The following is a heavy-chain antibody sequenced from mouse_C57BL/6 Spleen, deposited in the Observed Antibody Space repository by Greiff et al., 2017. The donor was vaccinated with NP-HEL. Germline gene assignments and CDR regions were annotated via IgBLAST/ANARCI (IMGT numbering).Heavy chain of an antibody. J-gene: IGHJ2*01. V-gene: IGHV1-76*01. Sequence: QVQLQQSGAELVRPGASVKLSCKASGYTFTDYYINWVKQRPGQGLEWIARIYPGSGNTYYNEKFKGKATLTAEKSSSTAYMQLSSLTSEDSAVYFCARSGSSGYDYWGQGTTLTVSS. D-gene: IGHD3-2*02. CDR1: GYTFTDYY. CDR2: IYPGSGNT. CDR3: ARSGSSGYDY.